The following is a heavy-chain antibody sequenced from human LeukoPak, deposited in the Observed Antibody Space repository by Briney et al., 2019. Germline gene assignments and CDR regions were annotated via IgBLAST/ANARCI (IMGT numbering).Heavy chain of an antibody. J-gene: IGHJ4*02. CDR3: ARVIDIVVVVAATPIDY. CDR2: INWNGGST. CDR1: GFTFDDYG. D-gene: IGHD2-15*01. Sequence: GGSLRLSCAASGFTFDDYGMSWVRQAPGEGLEWVSGINWNGGSTGYADSVKGRFTISRDNAKNSLYLQMNSLRAEDTALYYCARVIDIVVVVAATPIDYWGQGTLVTVSS. V-gene: IGHV3-20*04.